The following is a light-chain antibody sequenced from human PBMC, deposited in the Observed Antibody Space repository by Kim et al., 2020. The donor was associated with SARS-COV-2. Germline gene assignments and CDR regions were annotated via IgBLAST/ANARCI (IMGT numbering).Light chain of an antibody. Sequence: LSPGERATLSCRASQSVSSSYLAWYQLKPGQAPRLLIYGASSRATGIPDRFSGSGSGTDFTLTISRLEPEDFAVYYCQQYGSSATFGQGTRLEIK. CDR3: QQYGSSAT. J-gene: IGKJ5*01. CDR1: QSVSSSY. V-gene: IGKV3-20*01. CDR2: GAS.